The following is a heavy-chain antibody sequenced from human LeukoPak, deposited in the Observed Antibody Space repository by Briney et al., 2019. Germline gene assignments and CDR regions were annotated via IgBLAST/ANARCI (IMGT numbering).Heavy chain of an antibody. J-gene: IGHJ4*02. CDR3: ARDSYSSGSYYFAY. Sequence: PLETLSLTCTVSGGSISSYYWTWIRQPPGKGLEWIGYIYYSGSTNYNPSLKSRVTISVDTSKNQFSLRLSSVTAADTAVYYCARDSYSSGSYYFAYWGQGTLVTVSS. CDR1: GGSISSYY. V-gene: IGHV4-59*01. D-gene: IGHD6-19*01. CDR2: IYYSGST.